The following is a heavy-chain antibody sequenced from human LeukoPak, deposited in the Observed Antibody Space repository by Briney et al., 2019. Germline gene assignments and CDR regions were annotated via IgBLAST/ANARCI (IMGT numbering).Heavy chain of an antibody. CDR1: GYTFTSYD. J-gene: IGHJ6*03. V-gene: IGHV1-8*01. D-gene: IGHD5-18*01. CDR2: KNPNSGNT. CDR3: ARGQGQVQLWFYYYYYYMDV. Sequence: ASVKVSCKASGYTFTSYDINWVRQATGQGLEWMGWKNPNSGNTGYAQKFQGRVTMTRNTSISTAYMELSSLRSEDTAVYYCARGQGQVQLWFYYYYYYMDVWGKGTTVTVSS.